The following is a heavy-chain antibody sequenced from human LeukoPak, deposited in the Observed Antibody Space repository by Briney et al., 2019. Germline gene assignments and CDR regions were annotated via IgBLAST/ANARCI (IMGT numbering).Heavy chain of an antibody. Sequence: ASVKASCKASGYTFTGYYMHWVRQAPGQGLEWMGWINPNSGGANYAQKFQGRVTMTRDTSISTAYMELSRLRSDDTAVYYCASYNWNDEYYYYGMDVWGQGTTVTVSS. CDR1: GYTFTGYY. CDR2: INPNSGGA. D-gene: IGHD1-1*01. CDR3: ASYNWNDEYYYYGMDV. V-gene: IGHV1-2*02. J-gene: IGHJ6*02.